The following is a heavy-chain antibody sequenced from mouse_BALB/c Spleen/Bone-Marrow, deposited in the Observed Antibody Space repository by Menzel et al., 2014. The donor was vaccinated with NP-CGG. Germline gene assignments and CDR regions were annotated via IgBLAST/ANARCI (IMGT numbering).Heavy chain of an antibody. CDR1: GFTFSDYY. V-gene: IGHV5-4*02. D-gene: IGHD1-1*01. J-gene: IGHJ1*01. CDR3: ARLNYYGNLFV. Sequence: EVQLVESGGGLMKPGGSLKLSCAASGFTFSDYYMYWVRQTPEKRLEWVATISNGGSYTYYPDSVKGRFTISRDNAKNNLYLQMSKVRSEDTALYYCARLNYYGNLFVWGAGTTVTVSS. CDR2: ISNGGSYT.